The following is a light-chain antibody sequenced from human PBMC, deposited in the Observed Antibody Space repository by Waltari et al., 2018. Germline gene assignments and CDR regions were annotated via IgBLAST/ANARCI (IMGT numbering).Light chain of an antibody. CDR1: QRISSY. V-gene: IGKV1-39*01. Sequence: DIQMTQPPSSLSASVGDRVTITCRASQRISSYLNWYQQKPGKAPKLLIYAASSLQSGVPSRFSGSGSGTDFTLTISSLQPEDFATYYCQQSYSTLYTFGQGTKLEIK. CDR2: AAS. CDR3: QQSYSTLYT. J-gene: IGKJ2*01.